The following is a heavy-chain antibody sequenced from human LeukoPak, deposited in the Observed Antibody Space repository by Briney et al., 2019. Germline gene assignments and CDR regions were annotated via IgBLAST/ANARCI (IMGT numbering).Heavy chain of an antibody. CDR2: INANSCDT. Sequence: GASVKVSCKASGYTLIEYYIHRVRQDPGEGLEGMGRINANSCDTQYQQKLHGRVTITSNTSISQAYMELNRLTSDETAVYFCARDLTSTSYWELDYWGQGTLVTVSS. D-gene: IGHD1-26*01. J-gene: IGHJ4*02. V-gene: IGHV1-2*06. CDR1: GYTLIEYY. CDR3: ARDLTSTSYWELDY.